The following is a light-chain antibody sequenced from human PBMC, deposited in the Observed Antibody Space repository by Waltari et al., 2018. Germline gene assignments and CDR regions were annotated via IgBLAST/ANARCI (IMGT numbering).Light chain of an antibody. CDR2: GDS. Sequence: SHELTQPPSVSVSPGQTARITCSGDAFPKQYAHWYQQKPGQVPVVIIYGDSGRPSGIPDRFSGSSLGTTVTLTISRVQSEDEAEYYCQLGDNSGPWVFGGGTKLTVL. J-gene: IGLJ3*02. V-gene: IGLV3-25*03. CDR3: QLGDNSGPWV. CDR1: AFPKQY.